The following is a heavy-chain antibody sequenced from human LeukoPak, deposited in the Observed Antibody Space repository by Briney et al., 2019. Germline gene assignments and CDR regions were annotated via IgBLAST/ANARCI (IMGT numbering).Heavy chain of an antibody. V-gene: IGHV3-23*01. CDR2: ISGSGGST. J-gene: IGHJ4*02. CDR1: GFTFSSYA. D-gene: IGHD4-23*01. Sequence: GGSLRLSCAASGFTFSSYAMSWVRQAPGKGLEWVSAISGSGGSTYYADSVKGRFTISRDNAKNSLYLQMNSLRAEDTAVYYCARDLPGKENFDYWGQGTLVTVSS. CDR3: ARDLPGKENFDY.